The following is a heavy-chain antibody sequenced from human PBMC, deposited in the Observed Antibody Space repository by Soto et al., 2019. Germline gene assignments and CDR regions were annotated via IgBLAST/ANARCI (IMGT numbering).Heavy chain of an antibody. D-gene: IGHD6-19*01. CDR3: ARESSGWYVLGY. CDR1: GYTFTSYG. J-gene: IGHJ4*02. V-gene: IGHV1-18*01. CDR2: ISAYNGNT. Sequence: ASVKVSCKASGYTFTSYGISWVRQAPGQGLEWMGWISAYNGNTNYAQKLQGRVTMTTDTSTSTAYMELKSLRSDDTAVYYCARESSGWYVLGYWGQGTLVTAPQ.